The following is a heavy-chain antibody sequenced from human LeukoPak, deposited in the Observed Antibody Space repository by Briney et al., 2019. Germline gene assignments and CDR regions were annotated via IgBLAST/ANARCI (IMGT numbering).Heavy chain of an antibody. J-gene: IGHJ4*02. V-gene: IGHV1-8*01. D-gene: IGHD6-19*01. CDR1: GYTFTSYD. Sequence: ASVKVSCKASGYTFTSYDFNWVRQATGQGLEWMGWMNPNSGNTGYAQKFQGRVTMTRDTSISTAYMELTSLTSEDTAIYYCARGLAVAGTGYWGQGTLVTVSS. CDR2: MNPNSGNT. CDR3: ARGLAVAGTGY.